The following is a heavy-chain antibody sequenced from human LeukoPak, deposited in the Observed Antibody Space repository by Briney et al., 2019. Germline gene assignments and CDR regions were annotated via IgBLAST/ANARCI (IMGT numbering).Heavy chain of an antibody. CDR2: ISSSSSYI. Sequence: GGSLRLSCAASGFTFSDYVMIWVRQAPGKGLEWVSSISSSSSYIYYADSVKGRFTISRDNAKNSLYLQMNSLRAEDTAVYYCARDWYSAHLDYWGQGTLVTVSS. D-gene: IGHD2-21*01. CDR3: ARDWYSAHLDY. CDR1: GFTFSDYV. V-gene: IGHV3-21*01. J-gene: IGHJ4*02.